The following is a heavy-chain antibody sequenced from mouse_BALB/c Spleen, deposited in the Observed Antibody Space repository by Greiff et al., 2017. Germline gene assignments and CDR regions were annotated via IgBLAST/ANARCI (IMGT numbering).Heavy chain of an antibody. CDR3: ARIGGLRPWFAY. Sequence: EVQLQQSGPELVKPGASVKIPCKASGYTFTDYNMDWVKQSHGKSLEWIGDINPNNGGTIYNQKFKGKATLTVDKSSSTAYMELRSLTSEDTAVYYCARIGGLRPWFAYWGQGTLVTVSA. D-gene: IGHD2-4*01. J-gene: IGHJ3*01. CDR1: GYTFTDYN. V-gene: IGHV1-18*01. CDR2: INPNNGGT.